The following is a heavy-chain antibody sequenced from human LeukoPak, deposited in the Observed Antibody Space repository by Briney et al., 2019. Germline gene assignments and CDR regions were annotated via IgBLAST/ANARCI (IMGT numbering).Heavy chain of an antibody. CDR2: TYYRSKLYN. Sequence: SQTLSLTCAISGDIVSSNSAAWDWIRQSPSRGLEWLVRTYYRSKLYNDYAVSVKIRITINPDTSKSQFSLQLNSVTPKDTAVYYCARGYGYYFDYWGQGTLVTVSS. J-gene: IGHJ4*02. V-gene: IGHV6-1*01. CDR3: ARGYGYYFDY. CDR1: GDIVSSNSAA. D-gene: IGHD5-18*01.